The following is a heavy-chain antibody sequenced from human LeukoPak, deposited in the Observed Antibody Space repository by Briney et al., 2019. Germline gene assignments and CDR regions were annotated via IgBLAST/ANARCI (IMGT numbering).Heavy chain of an antibody. J-gene: IGHJ4*02. Sequence: SETLSLTCTVSGGSISNYYWSWIRQPPGKGLEWIGYIYYSGSTKYNPSLKSRVTISIDTSKNQFSLKLSSVTAADTAVYYCATMVRGDNFDYWGQGTLVTVSS. V-gene: IGHV4-59*01. CDR1: GGSISNYY. CDR2: IYYSGST. D-gene: IGHD3-10*01. CDR3: ATMVRGDNFDY.